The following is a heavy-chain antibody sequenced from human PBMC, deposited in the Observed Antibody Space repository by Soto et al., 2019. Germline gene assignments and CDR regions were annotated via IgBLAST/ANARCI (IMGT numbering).Heavy chain of an antibody. J-gene: IGHJ4*02. CDR2: IRGSGCST. Sequence: GGSLRLSCAASGFTFSSYAMSWVRQAPGKGLEWVSAIRGSGCSTYYADSVKGRFTISRDNSKNTLYLQMNSLRAEDTAVYYCAKSSIMITFGGVIPEIDYWGQGTLVTVSS. CDR3: AKSSIMITFGGVIPEIDY. CDR1: GFTFSSYA. D-gene: IGHD3-16*02. V-gene: IGHV3-23*01.